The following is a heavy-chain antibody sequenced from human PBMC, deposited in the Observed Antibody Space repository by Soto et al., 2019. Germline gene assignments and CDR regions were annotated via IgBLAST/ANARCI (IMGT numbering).Heavy chain of an antibody. CDR3: ARAARHCSGGSGYAYDWFDP. D-gene: IGHD2-15*01. J-gene: IGHJ5*02. CDR2: ISAYNGNT. CDR1: GYTFTRYG. V-gene: IGHV1-18*04. Sequence: QVQLVQSGAEVKKPGASVKVSCKASGYTFTRYGFSGVRQAPGQGREWMGWISAYNGNTNYAQKFQGRVTMPTDTSTSTAYKELKSLRSDDTTVYYGARAARHCSGGSGYAYDWFDPWGQGTLVTVSS.